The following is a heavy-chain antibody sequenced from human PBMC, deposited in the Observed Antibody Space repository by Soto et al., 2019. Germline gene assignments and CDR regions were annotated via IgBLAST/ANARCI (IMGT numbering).Heavy chain of an antibody. Sequence: EVHLVESGGGLIQPGGSLRLSCAASGFSVSANYMSWVRQAPGKGLEWVSAIYSGGSTVYADAVKGRFTISRDNSKNTLYLQMNSLRAYDTAVYSCARASSRWGSDAAHWGQGTLVTVSP. CDR1: GFSVSANY. D-gene: IGHD3-16*01. V-gene: IGHV3-53*01. J-gene: IGHJ4*02. CDR3: ARASSRWGSDAAH. CDR2: IYSGGST.